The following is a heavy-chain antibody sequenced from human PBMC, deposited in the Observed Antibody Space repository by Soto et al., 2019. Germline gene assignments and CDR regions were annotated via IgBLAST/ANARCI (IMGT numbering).Heavy chain of an antibody. V-gene: IGHV4-39*01. D-gene: IGHD3-3*02. CDR2: IFYLGSS. CDR1: GDSIISSDFY. CDR3: ARHSLALRKNNWFDP. Sequence: SETLSLTCTVSGDSIISSDFYWGWARQPPGKGLEWIGSIFYLGSSYYNPSLKSRVTMSVDTSKNQFSLRLRSVTAADTALYFCARHSLALRKNNWFDPWGQGIMVTVSS. J-gene: IGHJ5*02.